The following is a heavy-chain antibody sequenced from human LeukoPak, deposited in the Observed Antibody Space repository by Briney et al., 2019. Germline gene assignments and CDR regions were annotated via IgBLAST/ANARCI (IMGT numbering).Heavy chain of an antibody. V-gene: IGHV3-48*01. D-gene: IGHD2-15*01. CDR2: ISSSSSTI. CDR3: ARRGCLDV. CDR1: GFTFSSYS. Sequence: GESLRLSCAASGFTFSSYSMNWVRQAPGKGLEWVSYISSSSSTIYYADSVKGRFTISRDNAKNSLYLQMNSLRAEDTAVYYCARRGCLDVWGKGTTVTVSS. J-gene: IGHJ6*04.